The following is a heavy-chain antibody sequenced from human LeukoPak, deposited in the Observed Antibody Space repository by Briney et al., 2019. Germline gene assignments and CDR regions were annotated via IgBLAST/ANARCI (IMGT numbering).Heavy chain of an antibody. D-gene: IGHD6-6*01. CDR2: IRSDGSNK. V-gene: IGHV3-30*02. CDR3: AKVAARLNYYYYYMDV. CDR1: GFTFSSYG. Sequence: GGSLRLSCAASGFTFSSYGMHWVRPAPGKGRDWVAFIRSDGSNKYYTDSVKGQFPISRDNSKNTLYLQMNSLRAEDTAVYYCAKVAARLNYYYYYMDVWGKGTTVTVSS. J-gene: IGHJ6*03.